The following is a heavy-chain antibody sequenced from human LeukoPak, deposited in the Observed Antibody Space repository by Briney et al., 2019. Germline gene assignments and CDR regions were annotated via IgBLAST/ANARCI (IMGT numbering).Heavy chain of an antibody. J-gene: IGHJ4*02. CDR1: GFTFSSYE. CDR3: ARVSRGSYYVEGYFDY. CDR2: ISSSSSTI. V-gene: IGHV3-48*01. D-gene: IGHD1-26*01. Sequence: GGSLRLSCAASGFTFSSYEMNWVRQAPGKGLEWVSYISSSSSTIYYADSVKGRFTISRDNAKNSLYLQMNSLRAEDTAVYYCARVSRGSYYVEGYFDYWGQGTLVTVSS.